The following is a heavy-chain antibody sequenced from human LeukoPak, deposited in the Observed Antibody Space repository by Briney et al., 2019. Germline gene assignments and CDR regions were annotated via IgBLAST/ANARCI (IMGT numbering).Heavy chain of an antibody. CDR3: AKDSRPPSY. Sequence: GGSLRLSCAASGFTFNNYGMHWVRQAPGKGLEWVAVISYDGSNKYYADSVKGRFTISRDNSKNTLYLQMNSLRAEDTAVYYCAKDSRPPSYWGQGTLVTVSS. CDR1: GFTFNNYG. CDR2: ISYDGSNK. V-gene: IGHV3-30*18. J-gene: IGHJ4*02.